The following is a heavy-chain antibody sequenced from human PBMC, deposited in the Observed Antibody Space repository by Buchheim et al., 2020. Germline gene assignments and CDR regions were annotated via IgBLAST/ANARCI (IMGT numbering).Heavy chain of an antibody. CDR3: ARDHPYYYDSSGYGLDY. CDR2: ISSSSSTI. CDR1: GFTFSSYS. Sequence: VQLVESGGGVVQPGRSLRLSCAASGFTFSSYSMNWVRQAPGKGLEWVSYISSSSSTIYYADSVKGRFTISRDNAKNSLYLQMNSLGDEDTAVYYCARDHPYYYDSSGYGLDYWGQGTL. D-gene: IGHD3-22*01. J-gene: IGHJ4*02. V-gene: IGHV3-48*02.